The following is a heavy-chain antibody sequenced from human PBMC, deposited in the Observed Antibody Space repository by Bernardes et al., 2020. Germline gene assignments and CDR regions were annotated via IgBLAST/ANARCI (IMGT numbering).Heavy chain of an antibody. Sequence: GGSLRLSCAASGFTFSSYGMHWVRQAPGKGLEWVAVIWYDGSNKYYADSVKGRFTISRDNSKNTLYLQMNSLRAEDTAVYYCARDLSPWDIYCSSTSCYNGMDVWGQGTTVTVSS. CDR2: IWYDGSNK. D-gene: IGHD2-2*02. CDR1: GFTFSSYG. J-gene: IGHJ6*02. CDR3: ARDLSPWDIYCSSTSCYNGMDV. V-gene: IGHV3-33*01.